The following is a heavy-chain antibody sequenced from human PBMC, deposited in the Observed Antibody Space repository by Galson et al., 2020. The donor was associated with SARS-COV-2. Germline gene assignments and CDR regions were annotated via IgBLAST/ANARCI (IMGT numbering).Heavy chain of an antibody. D-gene: IGHD6-13*01. J-gene: IGHJ5*02. CDR2: INHSGST. V-gene: IGHV4-34*01. CDR1: GGSFSGYY. CDR3: ARGRYSSSWYGGGWWFDP. Sequence: SETLSLTCAVYGGSFSGYYWSWIRQPPGKGLEWIGEINHSGSTNYNPSLKNRVTISVDTSKNQFSLKLSSVTAADTAVYYCARGRYSSSWYGGGWWFDPWGQGTLVTVSS.